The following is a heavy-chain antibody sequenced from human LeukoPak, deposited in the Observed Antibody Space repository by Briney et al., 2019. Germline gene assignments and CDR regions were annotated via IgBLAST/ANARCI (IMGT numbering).Heavy chain of an antibody. J-gene: IGHJ4*02. CDR3: ARQDFGSGILPGY. CDR2: VYYTGST. CDR1: GASITNSLYY. V-gene: IGHV4-39*01. Sequence: PSETLSLTCTVSGASITNSLYYWGWFRQPPGKGLEWIATVYYTGSTYYNPSLKSRVTISIDTSKSHFSLKLSSVTAADMAVYYCARQDFGSGILPGYWGQGTLVTVSS. D-gene: IGHD3-10*01.